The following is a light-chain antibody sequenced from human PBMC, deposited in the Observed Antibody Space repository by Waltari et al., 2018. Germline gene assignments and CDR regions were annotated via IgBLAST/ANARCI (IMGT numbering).Light chain of an antibody. CDR3: QQTYNAPLT. V-gene: IGKV1-39*01. CDR2: VAS. Sequence: TCRASQSVSYYLNWYQQKAGQAPKLLIYVASSLETGVPSRFSGCGSGTDFTLTISNLQPEDFATYLCQQTYNAPLTFGGGTKVEIK. CDR1: QSVSYY. J-gene: IGKJ4*01.